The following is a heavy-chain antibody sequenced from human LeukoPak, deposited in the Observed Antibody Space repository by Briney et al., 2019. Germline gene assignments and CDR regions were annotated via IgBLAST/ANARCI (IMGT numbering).Heavy chain of an antibody. CDR2: FDPEDGET. V-gene: IGHV1-24*01. Sequence: ASVKVSCKVSGYTLTELSMHWVRQAPGKGLEWMGGFDPEDGETIYAQNFQGRVTMTRDTSASTVYMELSSLRSEDTAIYYCARIRDGYNDAYDIWGQGTVVTVPS. J-gene: IGHJ3*02. CDR3: ARIRDGYNDAYDI. CDR1: GYTLTELS. D-gene: IGHD5-24*01.